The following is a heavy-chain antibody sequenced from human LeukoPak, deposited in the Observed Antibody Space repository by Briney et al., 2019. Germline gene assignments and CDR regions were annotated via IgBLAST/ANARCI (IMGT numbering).Heavy chain of an antibody. CDR2: ISSSSSYI. CDR1: GFTFSSYS. D-gene: IGHD6-13*01. J-gene: IGHJ4*02. Sequence: GGSLRLSCAASGFTFSSYSMNWVRQAPGKGLEWVSSISSSSSYIYYADSVKGRFTISRDNAKNSLYLQMNSLRAEDKAVYYCARPPGIAAAGTIDYWGQGTLVTVSS. CDR3: ARPPGIAAAGTIDY. V-gene: IGHV3-21*01.